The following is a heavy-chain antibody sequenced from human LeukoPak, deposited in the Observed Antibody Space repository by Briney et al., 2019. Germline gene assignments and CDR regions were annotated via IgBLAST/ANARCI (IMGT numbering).Heavy chain of an antibody. CDR3: ARASGEQLRRWYFDL. J-gene: IGHJ2*01. CDR1: GDSISSYY. D-gene: IGHD6-6*01. V-gene: IGHV4-4*07. Sequence: PSETLSLTCTVSGDSISSYYWSWVRQPAGKGLEWIGRIHPSGSTNYNPSLKSRVTLSVDTSKNQFSLKLSSVTAADTAVYYCARASGEQLRRWYFDLWGRGTLVTVSS. CDR2: IHPSGST.